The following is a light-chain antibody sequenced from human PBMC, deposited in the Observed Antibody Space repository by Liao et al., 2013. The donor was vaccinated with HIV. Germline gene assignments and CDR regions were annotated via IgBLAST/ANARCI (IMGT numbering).Light chain of an antibody. CDR1: KLGDKY. CDR2: QDS. V-gene: IGLV3-1*01. CDR3: QVWDDTTDHPYWV. J-gene: IGLJ3*02. Sequence: SYELTQPPSVSVSPGQTASITCSGDKLGDKYACWYQQKPGQSPVLVIYQDSKRPSGIPERFSGSHSGNTATLTISRVEAGDEGDYYCQVWDDTTDHPYWVFGGGTKLTVL.